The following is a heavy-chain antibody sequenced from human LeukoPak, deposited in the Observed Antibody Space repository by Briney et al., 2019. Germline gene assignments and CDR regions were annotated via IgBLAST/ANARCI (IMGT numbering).Heavy chain of an antibody. V-gene: IGHV3-7*01. CDR2: IKRDGSQK. Sequence: GGSLRLSCAAPGFSFSSNWMGWVRQAPGKGLEWVAHIKRDGSQKYYLDSVEGRFTISRDNAKNSLYLQMNSLRVEDTAVYYCARLGLEVGGPNWFDPWGQGTLVTASS. CDR1: GFSFSSNW. J-gene: IGHJ5*02. D-gene: IGHD1-1*01. CDR3: ARLGLEVGGPNWFDP.